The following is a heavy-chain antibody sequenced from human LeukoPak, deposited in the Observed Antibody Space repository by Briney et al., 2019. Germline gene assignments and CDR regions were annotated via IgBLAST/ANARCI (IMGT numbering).Heavy chain of an antibody. CDR2: INPNSGGT. D-gene: IGHD3-10*01. J-gene: IGHJ4*02. Sequence: ASVKVSCKASGYTFTGYYMHWVRQAPGQGLEWMGWINPNSGGTNYAQKFQGRVTMTRDTSISTAYMELSRLRSDDTVVYYCARDLGGSGSYLPSDYWGQGTLVTVSS. V-gene: IGHV1-2*02. CDR3: ARDLGGSGSYLPSDY. CDR1: GYTFTGYY.